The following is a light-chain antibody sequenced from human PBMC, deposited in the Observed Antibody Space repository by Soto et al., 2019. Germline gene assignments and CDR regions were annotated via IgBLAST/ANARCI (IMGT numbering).Light chain of an antibody. CDR1: QSISDW. CDR3: QHYNNFWT. J-gene: IGKJ1*01. Sequence: DIQMTQSPSTLSASVGDRVTITCRASQSISDWLAWYQQRPGKAPKLLIYKASSLESGVPSRFSGSGSGTEFTLTISSLQPDDFATYYCQHYNNFWTFGQGPRVEIK. V-gene: IGKV1-5*03. CDR2: KAS.